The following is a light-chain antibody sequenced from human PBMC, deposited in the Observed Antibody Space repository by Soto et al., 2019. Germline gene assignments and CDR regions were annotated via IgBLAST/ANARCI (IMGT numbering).Light chain of an antibody. CDR1: SSDVGGYNY. Sequence: QSALTQPASVSGSPGQSITISCTGTSSDVGGYNYVSWYQQHPGKAPKLMIYDVNNRPSGVSNRFSGSKSGNTASLTISGLQAEDEADYYCSSYTGRNTVVFGTGTKLTVL. CDR2: DVN. V-gene: IGLV2-14*01. CDR3: SSYTGRNTVV. J-gene: IGLJ1*01.